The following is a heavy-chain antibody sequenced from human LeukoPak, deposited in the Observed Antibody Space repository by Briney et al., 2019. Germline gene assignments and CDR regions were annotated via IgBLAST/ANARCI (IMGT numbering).Heavy chain of an antibody. CDR3: ARVGWEPLAFDY. D-gene: IGHD1-26*01. CDR2: ISSSGSTI. Sequence: GGSLRLSCAASGFTFSSYEMNWVRQAPGKGLEWVSYISSSGSTIYYADSVKGRFTISGDNAKNSLYLQMNSLRAEDTAVYYCARVGWEPLAFDYWGQGTLVTVSS. CDR1: GFTFSSYE. J-gene: IGHJ4*02. V-gene: IGHV3-48*03.